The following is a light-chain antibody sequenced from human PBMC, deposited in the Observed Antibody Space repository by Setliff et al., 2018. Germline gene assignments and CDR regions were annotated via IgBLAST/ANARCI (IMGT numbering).Light chain of an antibody. CDR1: QDINSA. CDR3: QQFKSSPLT. V-gene: IGKV1-13*02. Sequence: AIQLTQSPSSLSASVGDRVTITCRASQDINSAVAWYRQKPGKPPQVLMYGGSTLQSGVPARFSGSGSGTDFTLTINSVQPEDFATYYCQQFKSSPLTFGGGTKVDIK. J-gene: IGKJ4*01. CDR2: GGS.